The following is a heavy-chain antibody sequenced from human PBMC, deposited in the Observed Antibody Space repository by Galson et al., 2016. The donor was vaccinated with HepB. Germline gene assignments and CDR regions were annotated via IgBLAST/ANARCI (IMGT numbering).Heavy chain of an antibody. D-gene: IGHD5/OR15-5a*01. CDR1: GFTFSDYA. V-gene: IGHV3-33*01. CDR3: ARGDIVSTPGRFFDY. J-gene: IGHJ4*02. CDR2: TWPDGSQK. Sequence: LRLSCAASGFTFSDYAMHWVRQAPGKGLEWVSLTWPDGSQKYYADSVQGRFTISRDNSKNTVSLEMNSLRAEDTAIYYCARGDIVSTPGRFFDYWGQGTLVTVSS.